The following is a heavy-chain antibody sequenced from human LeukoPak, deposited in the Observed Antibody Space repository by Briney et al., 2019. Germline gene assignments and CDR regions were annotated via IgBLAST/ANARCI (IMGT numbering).Heavy chain of an antibody. J-gene: IGHJ5*02. Sequence: PSGTLSLTCAASGGSIRSSNWRSWVRQPPGKGLEWVGEIYHSGSTNYNQSLKSRVTISVDKSKNQFSLKLNSVTAADTAVYYCARDEEDYGSGSIGWFDPWGQGTLVTVSS. CDR3: ARDEEDYGSGSIGWFDP. V-gene: IGHV4-4*02. D-gene: IGHD3-10*01. CDR1: GGSIRSSNW. CDR2: IYHSGST.